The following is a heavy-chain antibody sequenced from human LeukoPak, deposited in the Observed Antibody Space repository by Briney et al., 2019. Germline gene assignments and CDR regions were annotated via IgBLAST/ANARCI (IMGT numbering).Heavy chain of an antibody. J-gene: IGHJ5*02. CDR2: ISPSGDNT. Sequence: ASLNVSCKASGYTFTNNFMHWVRLAPGQGLEWMGIISPSGDNTWYAQKFQGRVTMTRDMATSTDYMEVSSLRSEETAVYYCARDNAVEDSAWWFDPGGQGTLVTVSS. CDR3: ARDNAVEDSAWWFDP. CDR1: GYTFTNNF. D-gene: IGHD1-26*01. V-gene: IGHV1-46*01.